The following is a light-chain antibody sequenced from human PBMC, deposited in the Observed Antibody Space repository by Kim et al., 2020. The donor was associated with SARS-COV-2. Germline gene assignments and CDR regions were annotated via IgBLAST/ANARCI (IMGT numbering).Light chain of an antibody. CDR2: AAS. V-gene: IGKV1-12*01. CDR1: QGISNW. CDR3: QQSYSLPPT. Sequence: ASLGDRVTTTCRASQGISNWLAWYQQKPGTAPKLLIYAASDLQSGVPSRFSGGGSGTYFTLTISSLQPEDFAIYYCQQSYSLPPTFGPGTKVDIK. J-gene: IGKJ3*01.